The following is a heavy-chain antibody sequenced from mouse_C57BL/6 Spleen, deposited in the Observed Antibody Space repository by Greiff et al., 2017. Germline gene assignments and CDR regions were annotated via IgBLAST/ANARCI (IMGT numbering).Heavy chain of an antibody. Sequence: QVQLQQSGAELAKPGASVKLSCKASGYTFTSYWMHWVKQRPGQGLEWIGYINPSSGYTKYNQKFKDKATLTADKYSSTAYMQLSSLTYEDSAVYYCARSDYYGSSYVAWFAYWGQGTLVTVSA. J-gene: IGHJ3*01. D-gene: IGHD1-1*01. CDR2: INPSSGYT. CDR3: ARSDYYGSSYVAWFAY. V-gene: IGHV1-7*01. CDR1: GYTFTSYW.